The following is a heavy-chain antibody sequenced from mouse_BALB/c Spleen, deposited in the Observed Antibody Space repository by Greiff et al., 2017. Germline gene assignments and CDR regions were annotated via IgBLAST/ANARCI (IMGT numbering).Heavy chain of an antibody. CDR1: GFTFSSYA. D-gene: IGHD6-1*01. V-gene: IGHV5-9-4*01. CDR3: ARDNQYYFDY. Sequence: EVKLMESGGGLVKPGGSLKLSCAASGFTFSSYAMSWVRQSPEKRLEWVAEISSGGSYTYYPDSVKGRFTISRDNARNILYLQMSSLRSEDTAMYYCARDNQYYFDYGGQGTTLTVSS. J-gene: IGHJ2*01. CDR2: ISSGGSYT.